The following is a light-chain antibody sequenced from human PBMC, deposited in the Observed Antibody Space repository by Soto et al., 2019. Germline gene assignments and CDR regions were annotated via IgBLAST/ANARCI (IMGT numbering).Light chain of an antibody. CDR3: SSDAGSIV. J-gene: IGLJ2*01. CDR1: SSDIVFHNY. V-gene: IGLV2-8*01. Sequence: QSALTQPPSASGSPGQSVTISCTGTSSDIVFHNYVSWYQQHPGKAPKLMIYEVNRRPSGVPDRFSGSKSDNTASLTVSGLQAEDEADYYCSSDAGSIVFGGGTKLTVL. CDR2: EVN.